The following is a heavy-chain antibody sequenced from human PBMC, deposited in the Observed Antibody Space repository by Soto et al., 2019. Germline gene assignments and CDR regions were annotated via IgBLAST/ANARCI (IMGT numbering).Heavy chain of an antibody. V-gene: IGHV3-33*01. D-gene: IGHD3-22*01. CDR2: IWYDGSNK. Sequence: QVQLVESGGGVVKPGRSLRLSCAASGFTFSSYGMNWVRQAPGKGLEWVAVIWYDGSNKYYEDSVKGRFTISRDKSKNGLYLQMNSLSAEDTAVYYGATTYYDRSGHFYYDYGMDVLGPGTTVTV. CDR1: GFTFSSYG. J-gene: IGHJ6*02. CDR3: ATTYYDRSGHFYYDYGMDV.